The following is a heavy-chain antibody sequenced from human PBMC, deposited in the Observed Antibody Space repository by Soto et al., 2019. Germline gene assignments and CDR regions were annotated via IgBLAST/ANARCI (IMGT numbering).Heavy chain of an antibody. D-gene: IGHD3-10*01. CDR3: ASWRIAGAPPDYGMDV. V-gene: IGHV3-30-3*01. CDR2: ISYDGSNK. J-gene: IGHJ6*02. CDR1: GFTFSSYA. Sequence: GGSLRLSCAASGFTFSSYAMHWVRQAPGKGLEWVAVISYDGSNKYYADSVKGRFTISRDNAKNSLYLQMNSLRAEDTAVYYCASWRIAGAPPDYGMDVWGQGTTVTVSS.